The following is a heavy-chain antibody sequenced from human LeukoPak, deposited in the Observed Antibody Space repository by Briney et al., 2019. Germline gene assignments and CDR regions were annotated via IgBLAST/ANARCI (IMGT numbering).Heavy chain of an antibody. CDR2: ISGSSGII. CDR1: GFTFNTYT. Sequence: GGSLRLPCAASGFTFNTYTMNWVRQAPGKGLEWVSYISGSSGIIDYADSVRGRFTISRDNAKNTLYLQMNSLRAEDTAVYYCARSFAPESIAAAGTALDYWGQGTLVTVSS. CDR3: ARSFAPESIAAAGTALDY. D-gene: IGHD6-13*01. J-gene: IGHJ4*02. V-gene: IGHV3-48*01.